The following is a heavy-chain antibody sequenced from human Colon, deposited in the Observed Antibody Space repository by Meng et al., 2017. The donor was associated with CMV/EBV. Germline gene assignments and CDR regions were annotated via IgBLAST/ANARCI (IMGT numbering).Heavy chain of an antibody. Sequence: YTLKNDDTHWVRQAAGQGLEWRGIINRSRGSRTYAPKFQGIVTMATDTSTSTVYMELSSLRSDDTAVYYCARGGSVSGSFHNDHNDFWGQGTLVTVSS. CDR3: ARGGSVSGSFHNDHNDF. CDR1: YTLKNDD. CDR2: INRSRGSR. J-gene: IGHJ4*02. D-gene: IGHD3-10*01. V-gene: IGHV1-46*02.